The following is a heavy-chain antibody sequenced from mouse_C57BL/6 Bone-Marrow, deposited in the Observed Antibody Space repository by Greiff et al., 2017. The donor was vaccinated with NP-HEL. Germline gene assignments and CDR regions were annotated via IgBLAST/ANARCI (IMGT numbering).Heavy chain of an antibody. CDR3: ARNYGSSPYYFDY. V-gene: IGHV1-84*01. CDR2: IYPGSGNT. D-gene: IGHD1-1*01. J-gene: IGHJ2*01. Sequence: QVQLQQSGPELVKPGASVKISCKASGYTFSDYYINWVKQRPGQGLVWIGWIYPGSGNTKYNEKFKGKATLTVDTSSSTAYMQLSSLTAEDSAVYFCARNYGSSPYYFDYWGQGTTLTVSS. CDR1: GYTFSDYY.